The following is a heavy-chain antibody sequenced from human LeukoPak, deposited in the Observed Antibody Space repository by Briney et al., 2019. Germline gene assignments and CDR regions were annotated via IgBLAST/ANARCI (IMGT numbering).Heavy chain of an antibody. V-gene: IGHV4-39*01. CDR2: IYHSRVT. Sequence: SETLSLTCTVSGGSIGTTSYYWGWVRQPPGRGLEWIGGIYHSRVTYLNPSLKSRVTIAVDTSKNQFSLRLDSVTAADTAVYYCARHGARQQLVRIDYWGQGTLVTVSS. CDR3: ARHGARQQLVRIDY. D-gene: IGHD6-13*01. CDR1: GGSIGTTSYY. J-gene: IGHJ4*02.